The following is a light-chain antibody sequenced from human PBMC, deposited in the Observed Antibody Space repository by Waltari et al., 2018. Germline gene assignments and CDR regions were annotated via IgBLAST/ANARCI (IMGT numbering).Light chain of an antibody. V-gene: IGKV1-39*01. Sequence: DIQMTQSPSSLSASVGDRVTITCRASQNIKNYLNWYQQKPGKAPKLLIYAASNLESGGPSRFSGSGSGTDLTLTISSLQPEDFATYYCQQSYSTLVTFGQGTKLEIK. CDR3: QQSYSTLVT. CDR1: QNIKNY. J-gene: IGKJ2*01. CDR2: AAS.